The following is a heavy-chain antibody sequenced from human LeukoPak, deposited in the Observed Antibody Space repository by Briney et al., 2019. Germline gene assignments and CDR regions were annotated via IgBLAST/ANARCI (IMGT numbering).Heavy chain of an antibody. CDR3: ARERGYCSSTSCYVGDLYYYYGMDV. CDR2: ISAYNGNT. Sequence: ASVKVSCKASGYTFTGYYMHWVRQAPGQGLEWMGWISAYNGNTNYAQKLQGRVTMTTDTSTSTAYMELRSLRSDDTAVYYCARERGYCSSTSCYVGDLYYYYGMDVWGKGTTVTVSS. D-gene: IGHD2-2*01. V-gene: IGHV1-18*04. CDR1: GYTFTGYY. J-gene: IGHJ6*04.